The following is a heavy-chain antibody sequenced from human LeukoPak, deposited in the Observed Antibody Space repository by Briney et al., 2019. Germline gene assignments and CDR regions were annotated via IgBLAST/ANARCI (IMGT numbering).Heavy chain of an antibody. D-gene: IGHD6-19*01. J-gene: IGHJ4*02. CDR1: GFTFSSYA. CDR3: AKVGSGWSPTRFDY. V-gene: IGHV3-23*01. Sequence: GGSLRLSCAASGFTFSSYAMSRVRQAPGKGLEGVSAISGSGGSTYYADSVKGRFTISRDNSKNTLYLQMNSLRAEDTAVYYCAKVGSGWSPTRFDYWGQGTLVTVSS. CDR2: ISGSGGST.